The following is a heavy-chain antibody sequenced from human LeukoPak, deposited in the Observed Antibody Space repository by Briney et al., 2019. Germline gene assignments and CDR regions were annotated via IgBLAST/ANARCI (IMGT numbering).Heavy chain of an antibody. D-gene: IGHD1-26*01. CDR3: ARGRPGIVGASEGPYYFDY. CDR1: GGSFSGYY. V-gene: IGHV4-34*01. CDR2: INHSGST. Sequence: PSETLSLTCAVYGGSFSGYYWSWIRRPPGKGLEWIGEINHSGSTNYNPSLKSRVTISVDTSKNQLSLKLSSVTAADTAVYYCARGRPGIVGASEGPYYFDYWGQGTLVTVSS. J-gene: IGHJ4*02.